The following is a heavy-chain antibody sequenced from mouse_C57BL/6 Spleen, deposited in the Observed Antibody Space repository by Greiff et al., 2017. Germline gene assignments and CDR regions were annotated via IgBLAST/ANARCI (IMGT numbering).Heavy chain of an antibody. D-gene: IGHD1-1*01. CDR2: INPNNGGT. CDR1: GYTFTDYY. CDR3: ARGGGSSPFAY. J-gene: IGHJ3*01. V-gene: IGHV1-26*01. Sequence: EVLLQQSGPELVKPGASVKISCMASGYTFTDYYMNWVKQSHGKSLEWIGDINPNNGGTSYNQKFKGKATLTVDESSSTAYMELRSLTSEDSAVYYCARGGGSSPFAYWGQGTLLTVSA.